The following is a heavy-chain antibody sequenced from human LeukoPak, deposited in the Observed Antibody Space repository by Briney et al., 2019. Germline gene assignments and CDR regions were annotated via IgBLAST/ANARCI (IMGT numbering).Heavy chain of an antibody. CDR3: AKGRIVVARYYGMDV. Sequence: PGGSLRLSCAASGFTFKSYAMNWVRQAPGKGLEWVSSIGGSGGRTYYADSVTGRFSISRDNSKNMVYLQMNSLRAADTAVYYCAKGRIVVARYYGMDVWGQGTTVTVFS. J-gene: IGHJ6*02. D-gene: IGHD3-22*01. CDR1: GFTFKSYA. V-gene: IGHV3-23*01. CDR2: IGGSGGRT.